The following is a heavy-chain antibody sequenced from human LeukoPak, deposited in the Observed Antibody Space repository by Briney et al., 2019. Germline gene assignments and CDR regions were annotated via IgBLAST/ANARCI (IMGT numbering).Heavy chain of an antibody. Sequence: GESLKISCKGSGYSFTSYWIGWVRQMPGKGLEWVGIIYPGDSDTRYSPSFQGQVTISADKSISTAYLQWSSLKASDTAMYYCATLNLDYYDSSGTMYYFDYWGQGTLVTVSS. CDR2: IYPGDSDT. D-gene: IGHD3-22*01. CDR3: ATLNLDYYDSSGTMYYFDY. J-gene: IGHJ4*02. CDR1: GYSFTSYW. V-gene: IGHV5-51*01.